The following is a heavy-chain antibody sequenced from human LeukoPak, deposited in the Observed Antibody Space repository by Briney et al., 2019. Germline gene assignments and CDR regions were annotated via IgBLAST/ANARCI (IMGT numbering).Heavy chain of an antibody. CDR2: MNPNSGNT. Sequence: ASVKVSCKASGYTFTSYDINWVRQATGQGLEWMGWMNPNSGNTGYAQKFQGRVTVTRNTSVSTAYMELSSLVSEDTAVYFCVREGQEGFWGQGTLVTVSS. V-gene: IGHV1-8*01. CDR3: VREGQEGF. J-gene: IGHJ4*02. CDR1: GYTFTSYD.